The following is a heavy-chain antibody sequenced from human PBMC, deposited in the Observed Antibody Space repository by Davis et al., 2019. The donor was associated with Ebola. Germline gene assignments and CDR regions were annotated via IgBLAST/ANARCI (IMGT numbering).Heavy chain of an antibody. J-gene: IGHJ3*02. CDR3: TTPGGQDSGYDVFDI. CDR1: GYTFKNYA. V-gene: IGHV1-46*03. Sequence: ASVKVSCKASGYTFKNYAISWVRQAPGQGLEWLGIMRGRGGVAQYGQRFQGRVTITSDTSTTTVYMDLSSLRSEDTALYYCTTPGGQDSGYDVFDIWGQGTMVTVSS. D-gene: IGHD5-12*01. CDR2: MRGRGGVA.